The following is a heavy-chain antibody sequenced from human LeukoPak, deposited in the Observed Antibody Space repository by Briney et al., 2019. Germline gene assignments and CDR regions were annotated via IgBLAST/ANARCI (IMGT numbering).Heavy chain of an antibody. CDR3: TTDRERVYYGSGSWGY. J-gene: IGHJ4*02. CDR1: GFTFSSYS. Sequence: GGSLRLSCAASGFTFSSYSMNWVRQAPGKGLEWVGRITSKTDGGTTDYAAPVKGRFTISRDDSKNTLYLQMNSLKTEDTAVYYCTTDRERVYYGSGSWGYWGQGTLVTVSS. V-gene: IGHV3-15*01. D-gene: IGHD3-10*01. CDR2: ITSKTDGGTT.